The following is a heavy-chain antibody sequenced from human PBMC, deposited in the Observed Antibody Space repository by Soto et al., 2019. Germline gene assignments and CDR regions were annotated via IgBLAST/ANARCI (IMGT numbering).Heavy chain of an antibody. V-gene: IGHV3-49*04. CDR1: GFTFADYT. Sequence: PGGSLRLSCTGSGFTFADYTMSWVRQAPGKGLEWVGLIRSEANGGTTHYAASVHGGFIISRDDSRGIAFLQMNNLKSEDTAAYYCTRVGKFDYWGQGT. CDR2: IRSEANGGTT. CDR3: TRVGKFDY. D-gene: IGHD1-26*01. J-gene: IGHJ4*02.